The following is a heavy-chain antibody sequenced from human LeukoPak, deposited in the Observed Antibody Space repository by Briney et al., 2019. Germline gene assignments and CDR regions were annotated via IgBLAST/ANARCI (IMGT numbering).Heavy chain of an antibody. CDR3: ARLSLSSGGDAY. D-gene: IGHD2-15*01. J-gene: IGHJ4*02. CDR1: GYTFNAYG. Sequence: ASVKVSCKAYGYTFNAYGVTWVRQAPGQGPEWMGWISAYNGNTNYVQKFRGRVTMTIDTSTRTVYMELRSLRYDDTAVYYCARLSLSSGGDAYWGRGTLVTVSS. V-gene: IGHV1-18*01. CDR2: ISAYNGNT.